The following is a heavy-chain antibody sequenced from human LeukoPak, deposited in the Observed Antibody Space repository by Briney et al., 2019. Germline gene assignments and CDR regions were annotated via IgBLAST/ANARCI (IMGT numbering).Heavy chain of an antibody. D-gene: IGHD2-15*01. CDR1: GFIFSDYY. CDR3: ARVYRSGGSIDY. V-gene: IGHV3-11*04. Sequence: GGSLRLSRAASGFIFSDYYMTWIRQAPGKGLEWVSYISSSGSTVYYADSVKGRFTISRDNAKNSLYLQMNSLRAEDTAVYYCARVYRSGGSIDYWGQGTLVTVSS. J-gene: IGHJ4*02. CDR2: ISSSGSTV.